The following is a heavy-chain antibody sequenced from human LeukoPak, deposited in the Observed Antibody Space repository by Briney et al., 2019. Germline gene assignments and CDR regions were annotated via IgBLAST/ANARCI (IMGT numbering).Heavy chain of an antibody. CDR3: ENDLGGSGDYRPY. D-gene: IGHD2-21*02. CDR1: GFTFSSYA. Sequence: QAGGSLRLSCAASGFTFSSYAMSWVRQAPGKGLEWVSAISGSGGSTYYADSVKGRFTISRDNSKNTLYLQMNSLSAEDTAVYYCENDLGGSGDYRPYWGQGSVVTVSS. J-gene: IGHJ4*02. V-gene: IGHV3-23*01. CDR2: ISGSGGST.